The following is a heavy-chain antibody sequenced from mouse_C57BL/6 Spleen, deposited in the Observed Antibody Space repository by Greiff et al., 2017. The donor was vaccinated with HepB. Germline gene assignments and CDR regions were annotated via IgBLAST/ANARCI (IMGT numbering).Heavy chain of an antibody. CDR3: ARANYFDY. V-gene: IGHV1-22*01. CDR2: INPNNGGT. Sequence: VQLKESGPELVKPGASVKMSCKASGYTFTDYNMHWVKQSHGKSLEWIGYINPNNGGTSYNQKFKGKATLTVNKSSSTAYMKLRSLTSEDSAVYYCARANYFDYWGQGTTLTVSS. J-gene: IGHJ2*01. CDR1: GYTFTDYN.